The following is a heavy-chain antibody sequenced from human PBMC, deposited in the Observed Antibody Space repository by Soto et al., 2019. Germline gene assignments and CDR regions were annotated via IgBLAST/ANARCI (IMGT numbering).Heavy chain of an antibody. J-gene: IGHJ6*02. CDR3: ARQIAVAAPYYYYGMDV. V-gene: IGHV5-51*01. D-gene: IGHD6-19*01. Sequence: GESLKISCKGSGYSFTSYWIGWVRQMPGKGLEWMGIIYPGDSDTRYSPSFQCQVTISADKSISTAYLQWSSLKASDTAMYYCARQIAVAAPYYYYGMDVWGQGTTVTVSS. CDR1: GYSFTSYW. CDR2: IYPGDSDT.